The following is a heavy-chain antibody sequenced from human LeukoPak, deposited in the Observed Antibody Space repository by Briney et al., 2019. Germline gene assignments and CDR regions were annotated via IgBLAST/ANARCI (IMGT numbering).Heavy chain of an antibody. CDR2: INPSGGST. J-gene: IGHJ4*02. Sequence: GASVKVSCKASGYTFTSYYMHWVRQAPGQGLEWMGIINPSGGSTSYAQKFQGRVTMTRDTSTSTVYMELSSLRSEDTAVYYCARDGGPVNYDSSGYFYYWGQGTLVTVSS. V-gene: IGHV1-46*01. D-gene: IGHD3-22*01. CDR3: ARDGGPVNYDSSGYFYY. CDR1: GYTFTSYY.